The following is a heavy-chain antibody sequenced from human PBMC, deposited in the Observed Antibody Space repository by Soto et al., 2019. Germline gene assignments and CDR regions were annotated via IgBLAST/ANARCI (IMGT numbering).Heavy chain of an antibody. CDR2: IKSKTDGGTT. CDR3: TTSFYYDSSGYYDY. D-gene: IGHD3-22*01. Sequence: WWSLRLSCSASVFTFSNAWMSWLRQAPGKGLEWVGRIKSKTDGGTTDYAAPVKGRFTISRDDSKNTLYLQMNSLKTEDTAVYYCTTSFYYDSSGYYDYWGQGTLVTVSS. J-gene: IGHJ4*02. V-gene: IGHV3-15*01. CDR1: VFTFSNAW.